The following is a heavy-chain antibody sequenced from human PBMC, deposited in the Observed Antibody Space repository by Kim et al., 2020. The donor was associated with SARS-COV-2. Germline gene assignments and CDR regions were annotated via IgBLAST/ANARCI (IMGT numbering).Heavy chain of an antibody. Sequence: GGSLRLSCAASGFTFDDYAMHWVRQAPGKGLEWVSLISWDGGSTYYADSVKGRFTISRDNSKNSLYLQMNSLRAEDTALYYCAKAYCSSTSCYGSDSYYFDYWGQGTLVTVSS. V-gene: IGHV3-43D*03. CDR3: AKAYCSSTSCYGSDSYYFDY. CDR1: GFTFDDYA. D-gene: IGHD2-2*01. J-gene: IGHJ4*02. CDR2: ISWDGGST.